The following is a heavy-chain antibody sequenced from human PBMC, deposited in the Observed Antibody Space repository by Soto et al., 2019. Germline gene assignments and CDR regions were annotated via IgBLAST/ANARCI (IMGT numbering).Heavy chain of an antibody. J-gene: IGHJ6*02. CDR1: GFSFSDSW. V-gene: IGHV3-7*01. Sequence: GGSLRLSCAASGFSFSDSWMDWVRQAPGKGPEWVANIKEDGSEKNYVDSVKGRFTISRDNAKNSLYLQMNSLRAEDTAVYYCASLGRHCWGHGTTVTVSS. D-gene: IGHD3-16*01. CDR2: IKEDGSEK. CDR3: ASLGRHC.